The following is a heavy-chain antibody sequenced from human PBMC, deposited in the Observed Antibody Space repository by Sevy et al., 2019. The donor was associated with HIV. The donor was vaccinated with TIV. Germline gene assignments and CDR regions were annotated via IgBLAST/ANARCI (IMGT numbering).Heavy chain of an antibody. CDR1: GIAFSTSA. CDR2: ISASGYST. J-gene: IGHJ4*02. D-gene: IGHD3-22*01. Sequence: GGSLRLSCAASGIAFSTSAMFWVRQAPGKGLEWVSSISASGYSTYYADSVKGRFTLSRDNSRNTLDLQMNSLRADDTAVYYCAKDVSDVYYYDSSATVDYWGQGTLVTVSS. CDR3: AKDVSDVYYYDSSATVDY. V-gene: IGHV3-23*01.